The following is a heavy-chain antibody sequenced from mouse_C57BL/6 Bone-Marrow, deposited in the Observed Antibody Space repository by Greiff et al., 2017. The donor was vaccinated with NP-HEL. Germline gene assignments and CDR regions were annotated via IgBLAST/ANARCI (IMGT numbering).Heavy chain of an antibody. J-gene: IGHJ4*01. Sequence: QVQLKQSGAELARPGASVKLSCKASGYTFTSYGISWVKQRPGKGLEWIGQIYPGDGDTNYNGKFKGKATLTADKSSSTAYMQLSSLTSEDSAVYFCARPGYYAMDYWGQGTSVTVSS. V-gene: IGHV1-80*01. CDR3: ARPGYYAMDY. CDR2: IYPGDGDT. CDR1: GYTFTSYG.